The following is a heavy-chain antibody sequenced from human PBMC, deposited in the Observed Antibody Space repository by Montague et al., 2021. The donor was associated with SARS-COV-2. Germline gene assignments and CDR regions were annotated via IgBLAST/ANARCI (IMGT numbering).Heavy chain of an antibody. D-gene: IGHD2-2*01. J-gene: IGHJ6*02. V-gene: IGHV4-34*01. CDR3: TREGYQVLWSDYYYGMDV. CDR2: INHSGST. Sequence: SETLSLTYAVYGGSFSGYYWSWIRQPPGKGLEWIGEINHSGSTNXNQSLKSRVTISVDTSKNQFSLKLSSVTAADTAVYYCTREGYQVLWSDYYYGMDVWGQGTTVTVSS. CDR1: GGSFSGYY.